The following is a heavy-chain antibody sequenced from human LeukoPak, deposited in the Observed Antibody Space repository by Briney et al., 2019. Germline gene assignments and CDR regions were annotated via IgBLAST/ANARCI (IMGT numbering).Heavy chain of an antibody. CDR3: ARALQRFGEFQNWFDP. CDR1: GVSISSYY. D-gene: IGHD3-10*01. J-gene: IGHJ5*02. Sequence: SETLSLTCTVSGVSISSYYWSWIRQPPGNGLEWIVYIYYSGSTNYNPSLKSRVTISVDTSKNQFSLKLSSVTAADTAVYYCARALQRFGEFQNWFDPWGQGTLVTVSS. CDR2: IYYSGST. V-gene: IGHV4-59*01.